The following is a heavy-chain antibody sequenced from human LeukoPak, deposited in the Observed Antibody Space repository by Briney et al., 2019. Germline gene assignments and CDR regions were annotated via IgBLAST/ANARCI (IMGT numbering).Heavy chain of an antibody. CDR3: ASSTVTVDY. V-gene: IGHV4-61*01. Sequence: SETLSLTCTVSGGSVSSGSYYWSWIRQPPGKGLEWIGYIYYSGSTNYNPSLKSRVTISVDTSKNQFSLKLSSVTAADTAVYYCASSTVTVDYWGQGTLVTVSP. CDR2: IYYSGST. J-gene: IGHJ4*02. CDR1: GGSVSSGSYY. D-gene: IGHD4-17*01.